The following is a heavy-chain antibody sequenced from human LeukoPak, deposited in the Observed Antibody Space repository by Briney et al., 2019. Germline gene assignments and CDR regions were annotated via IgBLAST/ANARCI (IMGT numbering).Heavy chain of an antibody. Sequence: GGSLRLSCAASGFTFSSYAMSWVRQAPGKGLEWVSAISGNGGSTYYADSVKGRFTISRDNSKNTLYLQMNSLRAEDTAVYYCAKALRYFDWLFDYWGQGTLVTVSS. V-gene: IGHV3-23*01. CDR2: ISGNGGST. CDR3: AKALRYFDWLFDY. CDR1: GFTFSSYA. D-gene: IGHD3-9*01. J-gene: IGHJ4*02.